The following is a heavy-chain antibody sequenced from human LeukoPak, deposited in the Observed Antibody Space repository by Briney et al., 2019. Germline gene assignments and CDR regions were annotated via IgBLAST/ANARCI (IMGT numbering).Heavy chain of an antibody. V-gene: IGHV1-8*01. Sequence: ASVKVSCKASGYTFTSCDINWVRQATGQGLEWMGWMNPNSGNTGYAQKFQGRVTMTRNTSISTAYMELSSLRSEDTAVYYCARGPTFSSSTSYNFDYWGQGTLVTVSS. CDR3: ARGPTFSSSTSYNFDY. D-gene: IGHD2-2*01. CDR2: MNPNSGNT. CDR1: GYTFTSCD. J-gene: IGHJ4*02.